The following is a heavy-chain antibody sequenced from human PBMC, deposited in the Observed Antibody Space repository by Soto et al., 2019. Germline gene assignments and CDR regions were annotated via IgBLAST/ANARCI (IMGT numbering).Heavy chain of an antibody. D-gene: IGHD6-13*01. V-gene: IGHV3-73*01. CDR3: TRQKAAGSLYYYYYGMDV. CDR1: GFTFSGSA. CDR2: IRSKANSYAT. J-gene: IGHJ6*02. Sequence: GSLRLSCAASGFTFSGSAMHWVRQASGKGLEWVGRIRSKANSYATAYAASVKGRFTISRDDSKNTAYLQMNSLKTEDTAVCYCTRQKAAGSLYYYYYGMDVWGQGTTVTVSS.